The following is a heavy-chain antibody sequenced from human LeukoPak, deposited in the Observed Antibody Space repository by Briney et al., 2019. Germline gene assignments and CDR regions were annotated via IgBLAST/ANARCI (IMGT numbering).Heavy chain of an antibody. J-gene: IGHJ4*02. V-gene: IGHV1-69*10. D-gene: IGHD3-22*01. Sequence: GASVKLSCKASGGTFSSYAISWVRQASGQGLEWMGRIIPILGLANYAQKFQGRVTITAAKSTGTAYMELSSLRSEDTAVYYCARPEYDRSGPPDYWGQGTLVTVSS. CDR3: ARPEYDRSGPPDY. CDR1: GGTFSSYA. CDR2: IIPILGLA.